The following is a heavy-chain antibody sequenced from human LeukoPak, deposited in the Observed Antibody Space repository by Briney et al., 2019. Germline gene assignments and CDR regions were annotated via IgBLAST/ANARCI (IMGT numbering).Heavy chain of an antibody. CDR1: GYTFTSYG. CDR2: ISAYNGNT. J-gene: IGHJ5*02. Sequence: ASVKVSCKASGYTFTSYGISWVRQAPGQGLEWMGWISAYNGNTNYAQKFQGRVTITADESTSTAYMELSSLRSEDTAVYYCARRPGTTGTKRGFDPWGQGTLVTVSS. D-gene: IGHD1-1*01. V-gene: IGHV1-18*01. CDR3: ARRPGTTGTKRGFDP.